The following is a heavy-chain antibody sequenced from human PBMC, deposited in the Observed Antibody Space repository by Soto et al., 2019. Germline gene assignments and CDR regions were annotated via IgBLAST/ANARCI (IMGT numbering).Heavy chain of an antibody. Sequence: GRSLRLSCAASGFTFSSYGMHWVRQAPGKGLEWVAVIWYDGSNKYYADSVKGRFTISRDNSKNTLYLQMNSLRAEDTAVYYCARVPQYYYGMDVWGQGTTVTVSS. J-gene: IGHJ6*02. CDR2: IWYDGSNK. CDR1: GFTFSSYG. CDR3: ARVPQYYYGMDV. V-gene: IGHV3-33*01.